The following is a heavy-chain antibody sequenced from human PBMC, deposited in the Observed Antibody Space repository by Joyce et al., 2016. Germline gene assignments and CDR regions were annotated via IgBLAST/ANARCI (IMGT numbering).Heavy chain of an antibody. CDR1: GYTFTNFD. D-gene: IGHD7-27*01. Sequence: QVQLVQSGAEVKKPGASVKVSCKASGYTFTNFDINWVRQAPVQGLEWLGWMTPNSGNTGYAQNFQGRVTMTRDTSISTAYMELSSLRSEDTAVYFCARNKYGTGDFDFWGQGTPVTVSS. CDR3: ARNKYGTGDFDF. V-gene: IGHV1-8*01. CDR2: MTPNSGNT. J-gene: IGHJ4*02.